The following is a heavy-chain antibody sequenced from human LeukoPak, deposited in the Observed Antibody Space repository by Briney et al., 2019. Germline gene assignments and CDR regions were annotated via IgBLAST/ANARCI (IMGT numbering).Heavy chain of an antibody. CDR3: ANMMGFDYDILTGYSRPFDY. CDR1: GYSISRASY. Sequence: SETLSLTCTVSGYSISRASYWGWIRQPPGKGLEWIGSISHSGRTYYNPPLLSRVSISVDTSKNQFSLRLSSVTAADTAVYYCANMMGFDYDILTGYSRPFDYWGQGTLVTVSS. CDR2: ISHSGRT. V-gene: IGHV4-38-2*02. J-gene: IGHJ4*02. D-gene: IGHD3-9*01.